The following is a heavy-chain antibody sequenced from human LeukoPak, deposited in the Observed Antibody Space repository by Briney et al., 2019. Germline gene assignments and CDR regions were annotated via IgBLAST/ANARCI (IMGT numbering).Heavy chain of an antibody. Sequence: SETLSLTCAVYGGSFSGYYWSWIRQPPGKGLEWIGEINHSGSTNYNPSLKSRVTISVDTSKNQFSLKLSSVTAADTAVYYCARRSWSYGDFDIWGQGTMVTVSS. CDR1: GGSFSGYY. CDR2: INHSGST. D-gene: IGHD5-18*01. J-gene: IGHJ3*02. V-gene: IGHV4-34*01. CDR3: ARRSWSYGDFDI.